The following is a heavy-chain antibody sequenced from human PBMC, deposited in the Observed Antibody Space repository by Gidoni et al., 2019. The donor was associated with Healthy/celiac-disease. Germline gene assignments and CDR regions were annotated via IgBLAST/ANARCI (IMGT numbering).Heavy chain of an antibody. CDR3: ARDRTYYYDSSGSYYYYYGMDV. J-gene: IGHJ6*02. CDR2: IYSGGST. Sequence: EVQLVESGGGLIQPGGSLRLSCAASGFTVSSTYMSWVRQAPGKGLEWVSVIYSGGSTYYADSVKGRFTISRDNSKNTLYLQMNSLRAEDTAVYYCARDRTYYYDSSGSYYYYYGMDVWGQGTTVTVSS. V-gene: IGHV3-53*01. D-gene: IGHD3-22*01. CDR1: GFTVSSTY.